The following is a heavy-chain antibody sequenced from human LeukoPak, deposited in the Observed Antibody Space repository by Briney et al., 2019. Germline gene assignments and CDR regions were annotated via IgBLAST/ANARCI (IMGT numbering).Heavy chain of an antibody. J-gene: IGHJ5*02. D-gene: IGHD3-10*01. Sequence: SETLSLTCAVYGGSFSGYYWSWIRQPPGKGLEWIGEINHSGSTNYNPSLKSRVTISVDTSKNQFSLKLSSVTAADTAVYYCARGGRQGITMVRGVKRLNWFDPWGQGTLVTVSS. CDR2: INHSGST. CDR3: ARGGRQGITMVRGVKRLNWFDP. CDR1: GGSFSGYY. V-gene: IGHV4-34*01.